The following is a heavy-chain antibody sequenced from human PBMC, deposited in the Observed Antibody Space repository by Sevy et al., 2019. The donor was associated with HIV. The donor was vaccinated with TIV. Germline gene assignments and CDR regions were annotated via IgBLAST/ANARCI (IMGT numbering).Heavy chain of an antibody. V-gene: IGHV1-2*04. Sequence: ASVKVSCKASGYTFTGYYMHWVRQAPGQGLEWMGWINPNSGGTNYAQKFQGWVTMTRETSISTAYMELSRLRSDDTAVYYCARDRDYGDYVFDYWGQGTLVTVSS. CDR1: GYTFTGYY. J-gene: IGHJ4*02. CDR2: INPNSGGT. D-gene: IGHD4-17*01. CDR3: ARDRDYGDYVFDY.